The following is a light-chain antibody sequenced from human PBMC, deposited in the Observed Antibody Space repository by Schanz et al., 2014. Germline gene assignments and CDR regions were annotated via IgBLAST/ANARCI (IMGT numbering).Light chain of an antibody. V-gene: IGKV3-20*01. CDR2: GAS. Sequence: EIVLTQSPGTLSLSPGERATLSCRASQSIISNYFAWHQQKPGQAPRLLIFGASTRATGIPARFSGSGSGSDFTLTITRLEPEDFAVYYCQQYGTSPFTFGPGTKVDIK. CDR1: QSIISNY. CDR3: QQYGTSPFT. J-gene: IGKJ3*01.